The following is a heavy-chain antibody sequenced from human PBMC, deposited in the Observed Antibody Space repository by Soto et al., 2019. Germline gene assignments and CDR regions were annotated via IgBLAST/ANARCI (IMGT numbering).Heavy chain of an antibody. V-gene: IGHV4-34*01. CDR1: GGSFSGYY. CDR3: ARGARRVQLERRPLDY. Sequence: QVQLQQWGAGLLKPSETLSLTCAVYGGSFSGYYWSWIRQPPGKGLEWIGEINHSGSTNYNPSLKSRVTISVDTSKNQFSLKLSSVTAADTAVYSCARGARRVQLERRPLDYWGQGTLVTVSS. CDR2: INHSGST. D-gene: IGHD1-1*01. J-gene: IGHJ4*02.